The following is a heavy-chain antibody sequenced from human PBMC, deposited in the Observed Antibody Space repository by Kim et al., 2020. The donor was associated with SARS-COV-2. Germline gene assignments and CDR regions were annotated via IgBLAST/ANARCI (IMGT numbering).Heavy chain of an antibody. CDR3: ARELDTLHYFDY. J-gene: IGHJ4*02. Sequence: NYNPSLKSRVTISVDTSKNQFSLKLSSVTAADTAVYYCARELDTLHYFDYWGQGTLVTVSS. V-gene: IGHV4-59*01. D-gene: IGHD2-2*02.